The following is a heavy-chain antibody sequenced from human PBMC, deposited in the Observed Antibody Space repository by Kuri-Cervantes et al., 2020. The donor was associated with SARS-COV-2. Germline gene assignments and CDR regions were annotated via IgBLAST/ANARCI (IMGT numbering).Heavy chain of an antibody. CDR1: GFTFSSYS. CDR3: ARGGYCSGGSCYSVYYYYYYGVDV. D-gene: IGHD2-15*01. V-gene: IGHV3-21*01. J-gene: IGHJ6*02. CDR2: ISSSSSYI. Sequence: GESLKISCAASGFTFSSYSMNWVRQAPGKGLEWVSSISSSSSYIYYADSVKGRFTISRDNAKNSLYLQMNSLRAEDTAVYYCARGGYCSGGSCYSVYYYYYYGVDVWGQGTTVTVSS.